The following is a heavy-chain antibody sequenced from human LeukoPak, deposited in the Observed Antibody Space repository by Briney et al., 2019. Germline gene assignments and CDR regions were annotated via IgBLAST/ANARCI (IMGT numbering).Heavy chain of an antibody. CDR1: GYTFTSYD. CDR2: MNPNNGNT. CDR3: ASVCGSSCPRYFDY. D-gene: IGHD6-13*01. Sequence: GASVKVSCKASGYTFTSYDINWVRQATGQGLEWMGWMNPNNGNTGYAQKFQGRVTMTRNTSISTAYMELSSLRSEDTAVYYCASVCGSSCPRYFDYWGQGTLVTVSS. J-gene: IGHJ4*02. V-gene: IGHV1-8*01.